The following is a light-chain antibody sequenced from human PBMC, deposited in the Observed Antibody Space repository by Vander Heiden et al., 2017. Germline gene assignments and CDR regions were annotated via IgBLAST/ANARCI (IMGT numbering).Light chain of an antibody. CDR1: SSNIGNNY. CDR3: GTWDSSRSAGV. CDR2: ENN. J-gene: IGLJ3*02. V-gene: IGLV1-51*02. Sequence: QSVLTHPPSVAAASGQSVTISCSGSSSNIGNNYVSWYQQLPGTAPKLLLYENNTRHSVIPERCSGSKSGTSATLGTTGLQTGDEADYYCGTWDSSRSAGVFGGGTKLTVL.